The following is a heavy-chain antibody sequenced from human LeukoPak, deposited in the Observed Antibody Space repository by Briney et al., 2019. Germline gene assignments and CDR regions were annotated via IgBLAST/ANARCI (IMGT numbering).Heavy chain of an antibody. CDR1: GFTFSSYA. Sequence: PGGSLRLSCAASGFTFSSYAMSWVRQAPGKGLEWVSAISGSGGSTYYADSVKGRFTISRDNSKNTLYLQMNSLRDEDTAVYYCAKEGGSCTNGVCYTVGLDNWGQGTLVTVSS. V-gene: IGHV3-23*01. CDR2: ISGSGGST. D-gene: IGHD2-8*01. J-gene: IGHJ4*02. CDR3: AKEGGSCTNGVCYTVGLDN.